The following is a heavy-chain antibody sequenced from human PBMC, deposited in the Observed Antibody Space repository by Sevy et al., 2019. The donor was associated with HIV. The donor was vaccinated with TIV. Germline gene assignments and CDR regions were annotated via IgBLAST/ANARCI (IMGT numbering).Heavy chain of an antibody. CDR3: ASDSGAVTNYYYYYCMDV. D-gene: IGHD4-17*01. V-gene: IGHV3-11*01. J-gene: IGHJ6*02. CDR2: ISSSGSTI. Sequence: GGSLRLSCAASGFTFSDYYMSWIRQAPGKGLEWVSYISSSGSTIYYADSVKGRFTISRDNAKNSLYLQMNSLRAEDTDVYYCASDSGAVTNYYYYYCMDVWGQGTTVTVSS. CDR1: GFTFSDYY.